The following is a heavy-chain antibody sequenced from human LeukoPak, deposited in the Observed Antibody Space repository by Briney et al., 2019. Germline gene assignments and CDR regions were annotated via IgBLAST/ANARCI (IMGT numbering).Heavy chain of an antibody. CDR3: ARTSHFNLVVVAEDY. CDR1: GFTFSSYW. Sequence: PGGSLRLSCAASGFTFSSYWMSWVRQAPGKGLEWVANIKQDGSEKYYVDSVEGRFTISRDNAKNSLYLQMNSLRAEDTAVYYCARTSHFNLVVVAEDYWGQGTLVTVSS. D-gene: IGHD2-15*01. V-gene: IGHV3-7*01. J-gene: IGHJ4*02. CDR2: IKQDGSEK.